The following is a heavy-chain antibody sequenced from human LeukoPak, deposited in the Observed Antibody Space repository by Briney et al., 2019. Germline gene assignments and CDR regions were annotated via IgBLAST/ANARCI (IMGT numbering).Heavy chain of an antibody. D-gene: IGHD5-12*01. CDR3: AREDSGYDYSPFYY. V-gene: IGHV4-39*07. J-gene: IGHJ4*02. CDR1: DGSISSSIYY. CDR2: LSYSGSA. Sequence: SETLSLTCTVSDGSISSSIYYWGWIRQPPGKGLEWIGTLSYSGSAYYNPSLKSRVTISGDTSKTPISLNLNSVTAADTAVYYCAREDSGYDYSPFYYWGQGILVTVSS.